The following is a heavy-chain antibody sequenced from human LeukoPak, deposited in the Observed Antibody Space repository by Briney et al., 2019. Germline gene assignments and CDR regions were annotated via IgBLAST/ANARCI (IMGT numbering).Heavy chain of an antibody. D-gene: IGHD3-22*01. CDR1: GASIRSYSISSYY. CDR3: ARDSGYYESSGYWRKEGKLDH. Sequence: SETLSLTCTVSGASIRSYSISSYYWTWIRQPPGKGLEWIGYVYDSGSTKYNPSLKSRVTISVDTSKNQFSLKLSSVTAADTAMYYCARDSGYYESSGYWRKEGKLDHWGQGNMVTVSS. J-gene: IGHJ4*02. CDR2: VYDSGST. V-gene: IGHV4-61*01.